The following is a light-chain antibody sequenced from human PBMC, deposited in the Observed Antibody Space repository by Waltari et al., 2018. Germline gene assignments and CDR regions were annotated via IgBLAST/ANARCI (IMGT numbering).Light chain of an antibody. CDR2: DVN. Sequence: QSALTQPASVSGSPGQSITISCTGTRSDVGGYNYVSWYQQHPGKAPKLTIYDVNKRPSGVSNRCSGSKSGNTASLTISGLQAEDEADYDCCSYTSSSTVVFGGGTKLTVL. J-gene: IGLJ2*01. CDR3: CSYTSSSTVV. CDR1: RSDVGGYNY. V-gene: IGLV2-14*01.